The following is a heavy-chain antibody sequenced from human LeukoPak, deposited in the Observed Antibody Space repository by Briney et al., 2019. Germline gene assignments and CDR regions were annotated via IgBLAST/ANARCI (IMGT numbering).Heavy chain of an antibody. CDR3: ARGRAVASWFDP. J-gene: IGHJ5*02. CDR1: GGSISSYY. CDR2: IYTSGST. V-gene: IGHV4-4*07. Sequence: PSETLSLTRTVSGGSISSYYWSWIRQPAGKGLEWIGRIYTSGSTNYNPSLKSRVTMSVDTSKNQFSLRLSSVTAADTAVYYCARGRAVASWFDPWGQGTLVTVSS. D-gene: IGHD6-19*01.